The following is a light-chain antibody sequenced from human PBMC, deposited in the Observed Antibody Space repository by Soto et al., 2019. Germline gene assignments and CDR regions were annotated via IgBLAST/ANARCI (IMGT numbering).Light chain of an antibody. V-gene: IGKV2-28*01. CDR1: QSLLHTDGYNY. CDR3: MQSLQTPRT. CDR2: VAS. Sequence: DIVMTQSPLSLPVTPGEPASISCRSSQSLLHTDGYNYLDWFLQKPGQSPQLLIYVASNRASGVPDRFSGSGSGKDFTLKISRVEAEDVGVYYCMQSLQTPRTFGQGTKVEI. J-gene: IGKJ1*01.